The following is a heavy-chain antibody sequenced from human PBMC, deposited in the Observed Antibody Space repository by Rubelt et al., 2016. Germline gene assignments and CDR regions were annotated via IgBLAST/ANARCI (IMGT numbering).Heavy chain of an antibody. CDR3: ARDADSSGVNLSYFDY. CDR1: GFTVSSNY. CDR2: IYSDDNT. D-gene: IGHD3-22*01. Sequence: EVQLVESRGGLIQPGGSLRLSCAASGFTVSSNYMNWVRQAPGKGLEWVSVIYSDDNTYYADSVKGRFTISRDNSKNMLYLQMNGLSAEDTAVYYCARDADSSGVNLSYFDYWGQGTLVTVSS. V-gene: IGHV3-66*03. J-gene: IGHJ4*02.